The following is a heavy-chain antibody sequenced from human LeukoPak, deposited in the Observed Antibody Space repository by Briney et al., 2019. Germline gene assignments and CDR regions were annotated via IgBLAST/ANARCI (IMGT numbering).Heavy chain of an antibody. CDR3: ARGNWNYPFDY. D-gene: IGHD1-7*01. CDR1: GFTVSSNY. Sequence: GGSLRLSCAASGFTVSSNYMSWVRQAPGKGLEWVSVIYRGTSTYYADSVKGRFTISRDNSKNTLYLQMNSLRAEDTAVYYCARGNWNYPFDYWGQGTLVTVSS. CDR2: IYRGTST. J-gene: IGHJ4*02. V-gene: IGHV3-53*01.